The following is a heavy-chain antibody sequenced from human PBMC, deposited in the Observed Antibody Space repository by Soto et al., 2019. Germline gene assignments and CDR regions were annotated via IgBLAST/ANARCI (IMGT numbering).Heavy chain of an antibody. V-gene: IGHV4-61*01. CDR1: SGFVSSGSYY. J-gene: IGHJ4*02. CDR3: ARVRFSGVTY. CDR2: IYYSGST. Sequence: LSLTCTVSSGFVSSGSYYWSWIRQPPGKGLEWVGYIYYSGSTNYNPSLKSRVTISVHTSKNQYSLKLSSVSAADTAVYYCARVRFSGVTYWGQGPLVTASS. D-gene: IGHD6-19*01.